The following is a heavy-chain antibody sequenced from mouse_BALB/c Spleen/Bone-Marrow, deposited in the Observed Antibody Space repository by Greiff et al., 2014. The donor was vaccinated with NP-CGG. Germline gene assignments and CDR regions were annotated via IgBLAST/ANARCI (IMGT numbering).Heavy chain of an antibody. J-gene: IGHJ3*01. V-gene: IGHV1S81*02. D-gene: IGHD2-13*01. CDR2: INPSNGGT. CDR3: TREGDSPFAY. CDR1: GYTFTSYY. Sequence: QVQLQQSGAELVKPGASVKLSCKASGYTFTSYYMYWVKQRPGQGLEWIGEINPSNGGTNFNEKFKSKATLTVDKSSSTAYMQLSSLTSEDSAVYYCTREGDSPFAYWGQETLVTVSA.